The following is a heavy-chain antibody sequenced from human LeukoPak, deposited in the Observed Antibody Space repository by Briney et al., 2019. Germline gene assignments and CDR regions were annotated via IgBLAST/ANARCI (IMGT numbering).Heavy chain of an antibody. V-gene: IGHV3-30*02. CDR2: IRYDGSNK. Sequence: GGSLRLSCAASGFSFSSYGMYWVRQAPGKGLEWVAFIRYDGSNKYYADSVKGRFTISRDNSKNSLYLQMNSLRAEDTAVYYCARDPRRQWELRGEDYFDYWGQGTLVTVSS. D-gene: IGHD1-26*01. J-gene: IGHJ4*02. CDR1: GFSFSSYG. CDR3: ARDPRRQWELRGEDYFDY.